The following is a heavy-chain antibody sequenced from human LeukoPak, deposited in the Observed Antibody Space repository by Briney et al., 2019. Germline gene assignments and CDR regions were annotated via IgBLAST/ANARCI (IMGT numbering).Heavy chain of an antibody. J-gene: IGHJ4*02. CDR1: GFTFSSYW. D-gene: IGHD3-10*01. Sequence: GGSLRLSCAASGFTFSSYWMSWVRQAPGKGLEWVANIKQDGSEKYYVDSVKGRFTISRDNSKNTLYLQMNSLRAEDTAVYYCAKALSYGSGPYYFDYWGQGTLVTVSS. CDR2: IKQDGSEK. V-gene: IGHV3-7*03. CDR3: AKALSYGSGPYYFDY.